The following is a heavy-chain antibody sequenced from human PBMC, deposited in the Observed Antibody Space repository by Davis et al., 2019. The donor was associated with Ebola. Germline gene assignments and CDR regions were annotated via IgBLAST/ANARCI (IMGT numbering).Heavy chain of an antibody. CDR2: IYHSGST. Sequence: PGGSLRLSCAVSGGSISSSNWWRWVRQPPGKGLEWIGEIYHSGSTNYNPSLKSRVTISVDKSKNQFSLKLSSVTAADTAVYYCARDHYNWNGDAFDIWGQGTMVTVSS. CDR1: GGSISSSNW. J-gene: IGHJ3*02. CDR3: ARDHYNWNGDAFDI. D-gene: IGHD1-20*01. V-gene: IGHV4-4*02.